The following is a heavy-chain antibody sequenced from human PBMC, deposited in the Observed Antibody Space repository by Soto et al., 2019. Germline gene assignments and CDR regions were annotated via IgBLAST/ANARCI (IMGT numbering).Heavy chain of an antibody. V-gene: IGHV1-3*01. CDR1: GFSFGTCA. Sequence: ASVKVSCKASGFSFGTCAIHWVRQPPGQSLEWMGWINAGNGHTKYSQRLQGRVIITRDTSARTTYMELRSLTPEDTAVYYCARVVVADFWSGYGPNGMDVWAKGPRSPSP. J-gene: IGHJ6*02. CDR2: INAGNGHT. D-gene: IGHD3-3*01. CDR3: ARVVVADFWSGYGPNGMDV.